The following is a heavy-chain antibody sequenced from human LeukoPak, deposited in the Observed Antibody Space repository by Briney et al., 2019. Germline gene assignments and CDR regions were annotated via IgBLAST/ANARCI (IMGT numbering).Heavy chain of an antibody. J-gene: IGHJ3*02. V-gene: IGHV4-39*01. CDR3: ARHGGADYGDYVEAFDI. D-gene: IGHD4-17*01. CDR2: IYYSGST. CDR1: GCSISSSSYY. Sequence: SETLSLTCTVSGCSISSSSYYWGWIRQPPGKGLEWIGSIYYSGSTYYNPSLKSRVTTSVDTSKNQFSLKLSSVTAADTAVYYCARHGGADYGDYVEAFDIWGQGTMVTVSS.